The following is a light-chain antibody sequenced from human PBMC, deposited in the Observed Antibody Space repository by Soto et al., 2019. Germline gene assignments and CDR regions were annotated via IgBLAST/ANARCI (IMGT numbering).Light chain of an antibody. V-gene: IGLV4-69*02. CDR2: VNSDGSH. CDR3: QTWGTGIHV. Sequence: QLVLTQSPSASASLGASVKLTCTLSSGHGSYAIAWHQQQPEKGPQYLMKVNSDGSHSKGDGIPDRFSGSSSGAERYLTISSLQSEDEADYYCQTWGTGIHVFGTGTKLTVL. J-gene: IGLJ1*01. CDR1: SGHGSYA.